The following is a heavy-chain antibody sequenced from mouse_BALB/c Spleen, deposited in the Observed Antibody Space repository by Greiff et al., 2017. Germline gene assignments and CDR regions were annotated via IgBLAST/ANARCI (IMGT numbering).Heavy chain of an antibody. J-gene: IGHJ4*01. CDR2: ISSGSSTI. CDR1: GFAFSSYD. V-gene: IGHV5-12-1*01. CDR3: ARAAYGSSYYYAMDC. D-gene: IGHD1-1*01. Sequence: VQLQQSGGGLVKPGGSLKLSCAASGFAFSSYDMSWVRQTPEKRLEWVAYISSGSSTIYYADTVKGRFTISRDNPKNTLFLQMTSLRSEDTAMYYCARAAYGSSYYYAMDCWGQGTAVTVSA.